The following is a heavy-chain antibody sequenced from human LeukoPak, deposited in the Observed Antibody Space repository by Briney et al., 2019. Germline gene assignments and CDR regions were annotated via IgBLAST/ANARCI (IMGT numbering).Heavy chain of an antibody. Sequence: SETLSLTCTVSGGSISSYYWSWIRQPPGKGLEWIGYIYYSGSTNYNPSLKGRVTISVDTSKNQFSLKLSSVTAADTAAYYCARDNSSGWFDYWGQGTLVTVSS. CDR2: IYYSGST. CDR1: GGSISSYY. V-gene: IGHV4-59*01. CDR3: ARDNSSGWFDY. D-gene: IGHD6-19*01. J-gene: IGHJ4*02.